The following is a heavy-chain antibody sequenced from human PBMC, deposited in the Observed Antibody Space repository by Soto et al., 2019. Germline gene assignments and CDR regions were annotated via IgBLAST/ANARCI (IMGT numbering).Heavy chain of an antibody. V-gene: IGHV1-69*08. CDR3: ARDTWVGANGY. CDR2: IIPILGIA. D-gene: IGHD1-26*01. Sequence: QVQLVQSGAEVKKPGSSVKVSCKASGGTFSSYTISWVRQAPGQGLEWMGRIIPILGIANYAQKFQGRVTXTXXKSTSTAYMELSSLRPEDTAVYYCARDTWVGANGYWGQGTLVTVSS. J-gene: IGHJ4*02. CDR1: GGTFSSYT.